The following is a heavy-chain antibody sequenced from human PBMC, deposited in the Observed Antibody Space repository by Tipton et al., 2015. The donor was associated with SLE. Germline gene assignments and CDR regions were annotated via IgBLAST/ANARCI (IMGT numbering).Heavy chain of an antibody. J-gene: IGHJ6*03. Sequence: TPSLTCTVSGDSISNGDDYWNWVRQPAGKGLEWIGLIYNSGITNYNPSLQSRVTLSVDMSKNQFSLRLSSVTAADTGVYYCVKSVVVVSPRDYYYYMDVWGKGTTVTVSS. CDR1: GDSISNGDDY. CDR3: VKSVVVVSPRDYYYYMDV. CDR2: IYNSGIT. V-gene: IGHV4-61*02. D-gene: IGHD2-15*01.